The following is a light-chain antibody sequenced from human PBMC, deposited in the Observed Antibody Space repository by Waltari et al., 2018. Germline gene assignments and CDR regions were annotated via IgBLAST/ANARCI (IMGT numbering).Light chain of an antibody. CDR2: DTD. V-gene: IGLV7-46*01. CDR3: LLSFYVIRA. CDR1: TGAVTSTHH. Sequence: QAEVTQEPSLTVSPGGTVTLTCGSSTGAVTSTHHPYWFLQKPGQVPRTLIYDTDNKHSCTPARFSGALLGGKAALTLSGAQPEDEAVYYCLLSFYVIRAFGGGTKLTVL. J-gene: IGLJ3*02.